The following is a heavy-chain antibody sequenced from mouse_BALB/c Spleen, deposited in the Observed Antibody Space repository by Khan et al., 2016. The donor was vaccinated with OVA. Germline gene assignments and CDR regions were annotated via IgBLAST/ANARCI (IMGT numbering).Heavy chain of an antibody. J-gene: IGHJ3*01. V-gene: IGHV1S135*01. CDR1: GYSFTNYY. Sequence: VRLQQSGPELMKPGASVKISCKASGYSFTNYYIHWVKQSHGQSLEWIGYIDPFNGGATYNQKFKGTATLTVDKSSSTAYMHLSSLTSEDSAVYYCTRLGTTGWFTYWGQGTLVTVSA. CDR2: IDPFNGGA. D-gene: IGHD2-13*01. CDR3: TRLGTTGWFTY.